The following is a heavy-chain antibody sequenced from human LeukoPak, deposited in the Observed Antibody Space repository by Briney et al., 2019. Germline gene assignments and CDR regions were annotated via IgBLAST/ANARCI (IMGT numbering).Heavy chain of an antibody. D-gene: IGHD3-3*01. Sequence: ASVKVPCKASGYTFTGYYMHWVRQAPGQGLEWMGWINPNSGGTNYAQKFQGRVTMTRDTSISTAYMELSRLRSDDTAVYYCARDHPGRIPDSRFWSGRNYNWFDPWGQGTLVTVSS. CDR1: GYTFTGYY. CDR3: ARDHPGRIPDSRFWSGRNYNWFDP. CDR2: INPNSGGT. J-gene: IGHJ5*02. V-gene: IGHV1-2*02.